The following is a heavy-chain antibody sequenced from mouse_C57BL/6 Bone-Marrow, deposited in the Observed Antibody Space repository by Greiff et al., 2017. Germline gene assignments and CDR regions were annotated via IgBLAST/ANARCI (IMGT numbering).Heavy chain of an antibody. CDR1: GFTFSSYG. Sequence: EVHLVESGGDLVKPGGSLQLSCAASGFTFSSYGMSWVRQTPDKRLEWVATISSGGSYTYYPDSVKGRFTISRDNAKNTLYLQMSSLKSEDTAMYYCARHVTGTYFDVWGTGTTVTVSS. CDR3: ARHVTGTYFDV. J-gene: IGHJ1*03. D-gene: IGHD4-1*01. CDR2: ISSGGSYT. V-gene: IGHV5-6*01.